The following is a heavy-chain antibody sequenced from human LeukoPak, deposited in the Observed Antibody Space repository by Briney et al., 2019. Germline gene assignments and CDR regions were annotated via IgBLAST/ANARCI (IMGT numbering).Heavy chain of an antibody. V-gene: IGHV1-69*13. D-gene: IGHD5-18*01. J-gene: IGHJ4*02. CDR1: GGTFSSYA. CDR2: IIPIFGTA. Sequence: ASVKISCRASGGTFSSYAISWVRQAPGQGLEWMGGIIPIFGTANYAQKFQGRVTITADESTSTAYMELSSLRSEDTAVYYCARGYSYGFSAPTYYFDYWGQGTLVTVSS. CDR3: ARGYSYGFSAPTYYFDY.